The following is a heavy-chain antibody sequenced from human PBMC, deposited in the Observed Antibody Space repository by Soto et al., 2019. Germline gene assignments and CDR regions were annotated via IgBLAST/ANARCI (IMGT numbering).Heavy chain of an antibody. CDR2: IGSNGRST. Sequence: GGSLRLSCAASGFTFSSYRMHWVRQVPGKGLVWVSRIGSNGRSTNYADSVKGRFTISRDNAKNTLFLQMNSLRAEDTAVYYCARDVSNSVDYWGQGTLVTSPQ. CDR3: ARDVSNSVDY. CDR1: GFTFSSYR. J-gene: IGHJ4*02. D-gene: IGHD4-4*01. V-gene: IGHV3-74*01.